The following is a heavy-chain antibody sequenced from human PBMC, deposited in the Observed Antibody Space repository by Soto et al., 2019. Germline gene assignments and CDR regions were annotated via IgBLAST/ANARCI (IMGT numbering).Heavy chain of an antibody. D-gene: IGHD5-18*01. CDR1: GTSVSNSY. Sequence: QVQLQESGPGLVKPSETLSLTCSVSGTSVSNSYWSWIRKPPGKGLEHIGRIYTSGSTSYNPSLKSSVTKSMYTAQTQIFLNLTSVTAADTAVYYCARGGIQMSYAFDYWGQGILVTVAS. V-gene: IGHV4-4*07. J-gene: IGHJ4*02. CDR2: IYTSGST. CDR3: ARGGIQMSYAFDY.